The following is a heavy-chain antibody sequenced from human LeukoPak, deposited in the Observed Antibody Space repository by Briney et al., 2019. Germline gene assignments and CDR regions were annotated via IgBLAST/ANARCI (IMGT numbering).Heavy chain of an antibody. D-gene: IGHD6-13*01. Sequence: ASVKVSCKASGGTFSSYAISWVRQAPGQGLEWMGGIIPIFGTANYAQKFQGRVTITADESTSTAYMELSSLRSEDTAVYYCARGDSSSWYDGGGWFDPWGQGTLVTVSS. CDR1: GGTFSSYA. V-gene: IGHV1-69*13. J-gene: IGHJ5*02. CDR2: IIPIFGTA. CDR3: ARGDSSSWYDGGGWFDP.